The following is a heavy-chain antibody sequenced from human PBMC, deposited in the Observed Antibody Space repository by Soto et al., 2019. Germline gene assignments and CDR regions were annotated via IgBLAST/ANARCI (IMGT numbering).Heavy chain of an antibody. Sequence: SETLSLTCTVSGGSISSGGYYWSWIRQHPGKGLEWIGYIYYSGSTYYNPSLKSRVTISVDTSKNQFSLKLSSVTAADTAVYYCARGSGSYSSDWFDPWGQGTLVTSPQ. J-gene: IGHJ5*02. D-gene: IGHD3-10*01. CDR2: IYYSGST. CDR3: ARGSGSYSSDWFDP. V-gene: IGHV4-31*03. CDR1: GGSISSGGYY.